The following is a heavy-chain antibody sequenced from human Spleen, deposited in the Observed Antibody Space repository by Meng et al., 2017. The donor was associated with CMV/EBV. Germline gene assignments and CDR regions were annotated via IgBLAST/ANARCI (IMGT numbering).Heavy chain of an antibody. CDR1: GFTFSHHG. V-gene: IGHV3-30*02. J-gene: IGHJ3*02. Sequence: GGSLKISCAASGFTFSHHGMHWVRQAPGKGLEWVAFIRYDGSDKYYADSVKGLFTISRDDSRNTLYLQMNSLRSEDTAMYYCAKGGRVVPAAWRHEIWGQGTMVTVSS. CDR3: AKGGRVVPAAWRHEI. CDR2: IRYDGSDK. D-gene: IGHD2-2*01.